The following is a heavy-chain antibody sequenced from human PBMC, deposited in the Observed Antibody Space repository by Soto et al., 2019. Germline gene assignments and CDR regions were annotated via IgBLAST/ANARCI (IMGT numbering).Heavy chain of an antibody. V-gene: IGHV3-21*01. J-gene: IGHJ3*02. CDR2: ISSSSSYI. CDR1: GFTFSSYS. D-gene: IGHD1-26*01. CDR3: ARDQGGSYHYDGAFDI. Sequence: EVQLVESGGGLVKPGGSLRRSCAASGFTFSSYSMNWVRQAPGKGLEWVSSISSSSSYIYYADSVKGRFTISRDNAKNSLYLQMNSLRAEDTAVYYCARDQGGSYHYDGAFDIWGQGTMVTVSS.